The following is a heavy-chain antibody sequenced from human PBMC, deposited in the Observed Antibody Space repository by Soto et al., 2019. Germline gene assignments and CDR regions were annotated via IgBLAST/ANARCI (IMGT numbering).Heavy chain of an antibody. CDR3: ARGRHSSGCYRHFQH. CDR2: MNPNSGNT. Sequence: ASVKVSCKASGYTFTSYDINWVRQATGQGLEWMGWMNPNSGNTGYAQKFQGRVTMTRNTTISTAYMELSSLRSEDTAVYYCARGRHSSGCYRHFQHWGQGTLVTVSS. V-gene: IGHV1-8*01. D-gene: IGHD6-19*01. CDR1: GYTFTSYD. J-gene: IGHJ1*01.